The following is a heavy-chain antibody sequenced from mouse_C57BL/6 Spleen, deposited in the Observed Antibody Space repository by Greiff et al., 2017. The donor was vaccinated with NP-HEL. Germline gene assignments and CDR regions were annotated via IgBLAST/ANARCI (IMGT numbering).Heavy chain of an antibody. CDR3: ARDYGSSYGAY. CDR1: GYTFTSYW. CDR2: IDPSDSYT. J-gene: IGHJ3*01. D-gene: IGHD1-1*01. V-gene: IGHV1-50*01. Sequence: VQLQQSGAELVKPGASVKLSCKASGYTFTSYWMQWVKQRPGQGLEWIGEIDPSDSYTNYNQKFKGKATLTVDTSSSTAYMQLSSLTSEDSAVYYCARDYGSSYGAYGGQRTLVTVSA.